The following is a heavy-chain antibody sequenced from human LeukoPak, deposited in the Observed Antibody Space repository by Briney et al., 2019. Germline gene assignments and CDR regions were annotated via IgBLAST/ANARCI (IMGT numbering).Heavy chain of an antibody. Sequence: GRSLRLSCAASGFTFSSYAMHWVRQAPGKGLEWVAVISYDGSNKYYADSVKGRFTISRDNSKNTLYLQMNSLRAEDTAVYYCARTSTYGSGWLFDYWGQGTLVTVSS. V-gene: IGHV3-30*04. CDR2: ISYDGSNK. J-gene: IGHJ4*02. CDR1: GFTFSSYA. D-gene: IGHD6-19*01. CDR3: ARTSTYGSGWLFDY.